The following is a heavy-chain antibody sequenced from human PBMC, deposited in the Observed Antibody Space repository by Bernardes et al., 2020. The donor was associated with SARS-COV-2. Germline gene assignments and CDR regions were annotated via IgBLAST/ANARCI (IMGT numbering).Heavy chain of an antibody. D-gene: IGHD3-3*01. CDR1: GYTFTSYG. V-gene: IGHV1-18*04. Sequence: ASVKVSCKASGYTFTSYGISWVRQAPGQGLEWMGWISAYNGNTHYAQKPQGRVTMTTDTSTSTAYLELRSLRSDDPAVYYCARGSRFLEWLSPDDAFDIWGQGTMVTVSS. J-gene: IGHJ3*02. CDR3: ARGSRFLEWLSPDDAFDI. CDR2: ISAYNGNT.